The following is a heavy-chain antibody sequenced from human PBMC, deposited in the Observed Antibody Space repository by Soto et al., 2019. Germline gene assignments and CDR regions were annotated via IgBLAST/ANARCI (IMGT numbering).Heavy chain of an antibody. CDR2: IDPSDSYT. CDR1: GYSFTSYW. CDR3: ATPTSYQPPTYGMDV. D-gene: IGHD1-26*01. J-gene: IGHJ6*02. V-gene: IGHV5-10-1*01. Sequence: GESLKISCKGSGYSFTSYWISWVRQMPGKGLEWMGRIDPSDSYTNYSPSFQGHVTISADKSISTAYLQWSSLKASDTAMYYCATPTSYQPPTYGMDVWGQGTTVTVSS.